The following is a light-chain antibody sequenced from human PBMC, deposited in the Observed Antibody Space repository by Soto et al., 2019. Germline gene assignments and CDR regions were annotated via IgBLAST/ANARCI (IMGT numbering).Light chain of an antibody. CDR2: DAS. Sequence: EIVMSQSPATLSVSPGERATLSCRASQSVSRNLAWYQQKPGQPPRLLIYDASTRATGVPARFGGSGSGTECTLTISGLQSEDFAVYYCQQYGDWPQDTFGQGTKVEI. CDR1: QSVSRN. J-gene: IGKJ2*01. CDR3: QQYGDWPQDT. V-gene: IGKV3-15*01.